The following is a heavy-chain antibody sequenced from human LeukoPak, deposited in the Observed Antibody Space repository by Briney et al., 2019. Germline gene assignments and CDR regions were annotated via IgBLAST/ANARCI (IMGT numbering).Heavy chain of an antibody. D-gene: IGHD3-10*01. J-gene: IGHJ4*02. CDR1: GFTFDDYA. V-gene: IGHV3-9*01. Sequence: PGGSLRLSCAASGFTFDDYAMHWVRQAPGKGLEWVSGISWNSVNIVYADSVKGRFTISRDNAKKSLYLQMNSLRAEDTALYYCAKVRGGQALGHYFDYWGQGTLVTVSS. CDR3: AKVRGGQALGHYFDY. CDR2: ISWNSVNI.